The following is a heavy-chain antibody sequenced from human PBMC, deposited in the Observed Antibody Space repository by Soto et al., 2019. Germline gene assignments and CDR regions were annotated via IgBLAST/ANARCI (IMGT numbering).Heavy chain of an antibody. V-gene: IGHV1-46*01. CDR1: GYTFTRYY. J-gene: IGHJ6*02. Sequence: ASVKVSCKASGYTFTRYYINWVRQAPAQGLEWMGIINPATGITNYAQNFEGRITMNRDKYTSTVYMELSSLRSDDTAVYSCARERVSMDVWGHGNTVTVSS. CDR3: ARERVSMDV. CDR2: INPATGIT.